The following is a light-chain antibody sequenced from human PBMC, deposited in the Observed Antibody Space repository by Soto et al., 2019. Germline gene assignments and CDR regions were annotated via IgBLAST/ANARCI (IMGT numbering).Light chain of an antibody. J-gene: IGKJ5*01. Sequence: EIVLTQSPGTLSLSPGERATLSCRASQSVSSSFLAWYQQKPGQAPRLLMYGASSRATGIPDRFSGSGSGTDFTLTISRLEPEDFAVHYCQQYGTSPITFGQGTRLEIK. CDR3: QQYGTSPIT. CDR2: GAS. V-gene: IGKV3-20*01. CDR1: QSVSSSF.